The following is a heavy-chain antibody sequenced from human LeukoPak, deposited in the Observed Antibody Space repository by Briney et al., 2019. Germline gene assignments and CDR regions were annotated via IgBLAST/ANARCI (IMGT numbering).Heavy chain of an antibody. D-gene: IGHD3-3*01. CDR2: IYDTGSA. Sequence: SHSLSPARTLSAPSITSASYDCGWLRQHPARGLDLFGCIYDTGSAYYNTSLKSRVIISVERYQKQFSLRLRFVTAADTAVYYCARSWDFYSGSGGMDVWGQGTTVTV. CDR3: ARSWDFYSGSGGMDV. J-gene: IGHJ6*02. V-gene: IGHV4-31*03. CDR1: APSITSASYD.